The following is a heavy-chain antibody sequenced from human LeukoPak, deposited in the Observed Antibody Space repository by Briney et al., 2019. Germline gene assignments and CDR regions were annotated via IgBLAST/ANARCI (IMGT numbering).Heavy chain of an antibody. Sequence: SVKVSCKAPGGTFSSYAISWVRQAPGQGLEWMGGIIPIFGTANYAQKFQGRVTITTDESTSTAYMELSSLRSEDTAVYYCARESKLGSYFDYWGQGTLVTVSS. J-gene: IGHJ4*02. V-gene: IGHV1-69*05. CDR3: ARESKLGSYFDY. CDR2: IIPIFGTA. D-gene: IGHD7-27*01. CDR1: GGTFSSYA.